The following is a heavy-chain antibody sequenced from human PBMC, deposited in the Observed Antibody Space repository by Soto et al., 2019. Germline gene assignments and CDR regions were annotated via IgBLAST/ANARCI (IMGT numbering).Heavy chain of an antibody. CDR2: INTYKGNT. CDR3: AKVQEKWSKFFDY. J-gene: IGHJ4*02. CDR1: GYTFTNYG. Sequence: QVQLVQSGAEVKKPGASVKVSCKASGYTFTNYGVSWVRQAPGQGLEWMGWINTYKGNTHYAQKFQDRDTMNTDTSTSTDYKEHRSLRSDDKAIYYCAKVQEKWSKFFDYWGQGTLVTVSS. V-gene: IGHV1-18*01. D-gene: IGHD2-8*01.